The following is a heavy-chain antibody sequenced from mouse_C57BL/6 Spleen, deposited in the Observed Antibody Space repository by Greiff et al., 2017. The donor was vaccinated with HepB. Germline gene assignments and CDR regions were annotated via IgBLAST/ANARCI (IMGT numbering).Heavy chain of an antibody. D-gene: IGHD2-2*01. CDR1: GFTFSDYY. CDR3: ARGLRGMIYAMDY. V-gene: IGHV5-16*01. J-gene: IGHJ4*01. Sequence: EVMLVESEGGLVQPGSSMKLSCTASGFTFSDYYMAWVRQVPEKGLEWVANINYDGSSTYYLDSLKSRFIISRDNAKNILYLQMSSLKSEDTATYYCARGLRGMIYAMDYWGQGTSVTVSS. CDR2: INYDGSST.